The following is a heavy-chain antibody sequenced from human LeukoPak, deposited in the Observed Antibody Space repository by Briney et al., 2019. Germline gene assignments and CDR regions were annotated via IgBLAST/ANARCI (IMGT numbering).Heavy chain of an antibody. CDR2: ISYDGSNK. V-gene: IGHV3-30-3*01. CDR1: GFTFSSYA. D-gene: IGHD3-16*01. Sequence: GGSLRLSCAASGFTFSSYAMHWVRQAPGKGLEWVAVISYDGSNKYYADSVKGRFTISRDNSKNTLYLQMNSLRAEDTAVYYCARDRAFGGVILDYWGQGTLVTVSS. J-gene: IGHJ4*02. CDR3: ARDRAFGGVILDY.